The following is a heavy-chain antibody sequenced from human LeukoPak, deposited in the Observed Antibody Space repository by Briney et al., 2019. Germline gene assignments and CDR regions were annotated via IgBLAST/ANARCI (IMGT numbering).Heavy chain of an antibody. V-gene: IGHV4-31*03. D-gene: IGHD4-17*01. Sequence: SETLSLTCTVSGGSISSGGYYWSWIRQHPGKDLEWIGYIYYSGSTYYNPSLKSRVTISVDTSKNQFSLKLSSVTAADTAVYYCASTINFGDYVNWYFDLWGRGTLVTVSS. J-gene: IGHJ2*01. CDR3: ASTINFGDYVNWYFDL. CDR2: IYYSGST. CDR1: GGSISSGGYY.